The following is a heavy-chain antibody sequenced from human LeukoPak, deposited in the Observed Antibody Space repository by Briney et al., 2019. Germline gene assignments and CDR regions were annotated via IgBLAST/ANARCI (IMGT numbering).Heavy chain of an antibody. Sequence: SVKVSCKASGGTFSSYAISWVRRAPGQGLEWMGGIIPIFGTANYAQKFQGRVTITADESTSTAYMELSSLRSEDTAVYYCARSAGGPIAARPFLMDYWGQGTLVTVSS. V-gene: IGHV1-69*13. CDR3: ARSAGGPIAARPFLMDY. CDR2: IIPIFGTA. CDR1: GGTFSSYA. J-gene: IGHJ4*02. D-gene: IGHD6-6*01.